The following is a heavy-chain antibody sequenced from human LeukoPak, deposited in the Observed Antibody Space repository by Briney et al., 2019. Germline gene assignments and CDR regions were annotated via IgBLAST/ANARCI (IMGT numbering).Heavy chain of an antibody. V-gene: IGHV3-23*01. CDR3: AKDLTSTAAASCDFDY. D-gene: IGHD6-13*01. CDR2: ISGSGGST. J-gene: IGHJ4*02. CDR1: GFTFSSYA. Sequence: GGSLRLSCAASGFTFSSYAMSWVRQAPGKGLEWVSAISGSGGSTYYADSAKGRFTISRDNSKNTLYLQMNSLRAEDTAVYYCAKDLTSTAAASCDFDYWGQGTLVTVSS.